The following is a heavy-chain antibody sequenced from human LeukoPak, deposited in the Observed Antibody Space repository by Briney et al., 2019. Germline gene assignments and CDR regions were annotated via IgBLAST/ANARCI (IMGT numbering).Heavy chain of an antibody. V-gene: IGHV3-74*01. D-gene: IGHD2-2*01. Sequence: GGSLRLSCAASGFTFGNSWMQWVRQVPGKGLVWVSRINTDGTSTSYADPVRGRFIISRDNAKNTLYLQMNSLRAEDTAVYYCARPQQGGTTRSHGLDVWGQGTTVTVSS. J-gene: IGHJ6*02. CDR3: ARPQQGGTTRSHGLDV. CDR2: INTDGTST. CDR1: GFTFGNSW.